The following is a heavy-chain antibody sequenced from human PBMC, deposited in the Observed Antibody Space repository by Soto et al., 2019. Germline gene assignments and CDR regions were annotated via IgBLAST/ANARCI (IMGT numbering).Heavy chain of an antibody. CDR1: GFTFISSA. CDR2: ISYEGSNK. D-gene: IGHD5-18*01. CDR3: ARDPRWIQLGLMSPPDV. Sequence: QVQLVESGGGVVQPGRSLRLSCAASGFTFISSAMHWVRQAPGKWRAMVAVISYEGSNKYYADSVKGRFTISRDNSKNPLDLPMNSLRAESTAVYYCARDPRWIQLGLMSPPDVWGQGTTVTVSS. J-gene: IGHJ6*02. V-gene: IGHV3-30-3*01.